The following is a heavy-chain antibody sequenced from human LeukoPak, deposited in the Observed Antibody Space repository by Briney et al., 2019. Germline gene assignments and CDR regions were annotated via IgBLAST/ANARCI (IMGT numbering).Heavy chain of an antibody. CDR3: ARLITGTTTAFDI. V-gene: IGHV4-4*07. CDR1: AGSISGYY. CDR2: VYTSGST. D-gene: IGHD1-7*01. Sequence: PSEILSLTCSVSAGSISGYYWTWLRQPAGKGLEWIGRVYTSGSTHYNPSLKARPTMSVDTSKNQFSLKLCSVTAADTAVYYCARLITGTTTAFDIWGQGTMVTVSS. J-gene: IGHJ3*02.